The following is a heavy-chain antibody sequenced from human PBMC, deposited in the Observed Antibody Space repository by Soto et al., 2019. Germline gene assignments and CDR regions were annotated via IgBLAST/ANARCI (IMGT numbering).Heavy chain of an antibody. Sequence: EVQLVESGGGLVQPGGSLRLSCAASGFTVSSNYMSWVRQAPGKGLEWVSVIYSGGSTYYADYVKGRVTIFRDNSKNKLYLQRNSVRAEDTAVYYCASEPGEYYGDYGGDAFDISGRRTMVTV. J-gene: IGHJ3*02. CDR2: IYSGGST. V-gene: IGHV3-66*01. D-gene: IGHD4-17*01. CDR3: ASEPGEYYGDYGGDAFDI. CDR1: GFTVSSNY.